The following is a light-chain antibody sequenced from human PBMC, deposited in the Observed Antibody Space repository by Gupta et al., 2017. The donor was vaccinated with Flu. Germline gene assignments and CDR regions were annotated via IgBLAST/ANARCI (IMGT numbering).Light chain of an antibody. CDR1: QNIGGA. CDR3: HQSSDLPWT. Sequence: EIVLTQSPDFQSVTPKERVTITCRASQNIGGALHWYQQKPDQSPKVLIKYASQSFSGVPSRFSGSGSGTDFTLTINGLETEDAATYYCHQSSDLPWTFGKGTKVEIK. J-gene: IGKJ1*01. V-gene: IGKV6-21*01. CDR2: YAS.